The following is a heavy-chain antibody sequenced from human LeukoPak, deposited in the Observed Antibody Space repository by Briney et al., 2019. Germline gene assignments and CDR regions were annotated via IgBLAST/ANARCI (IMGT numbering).Heavy chain of an antibody. J-gene: IGHJ5*02. Sequence: ASVKVSCKASGYTFTGYYMHWVRQAPGQGLEWMGWINPNSGGTNYAQKFQGRVTMTRDTSISTAYMELSRLRSDDTAVYCCARDAYYDFWMGFDPWGQGTLVTVSS. CDR1: GYTFTGYY. CDR3: ARDAYYDFWMGFDP. D-gene: IGHD3-3*01. V-gene: IGHV1-2*02. CDR2: INPNSGGT.